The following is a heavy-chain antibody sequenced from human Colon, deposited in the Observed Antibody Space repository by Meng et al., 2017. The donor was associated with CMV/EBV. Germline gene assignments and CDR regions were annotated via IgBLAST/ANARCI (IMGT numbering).Heavy chain of an antibody. D-gene: IGHD3-3*02. V-gene: IGHV4-59*04. CDR3: AKDGRIFGVVSFDY. CDR1: GGSFIGYS. CDR2: LCYIGIT. J-gene: IGHJ4*02. Sequence: GSLRLSCALSGGSFIGYSWSWIRQPPGKGLEWIGSLCYIGITYQNPSLKSRVTMSVDTSKNQFSLRLSSVTAADTAVYDCAKDGRIFGVVSFDYWGQGTLVTVSS.